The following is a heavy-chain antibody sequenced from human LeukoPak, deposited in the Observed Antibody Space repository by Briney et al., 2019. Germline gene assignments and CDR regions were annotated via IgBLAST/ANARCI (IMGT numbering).Heavy chain of an antibody. D-gene: IGHD1-26*01. CDR1: GFTFSSYS. J-gene: IGHJ5*02. CDR3: AEEVRSTPNGDLVGP. Sequence: PGGSLRLSCAASGFTFSSYSMNWVRQAPGKGLEWVSSISSSSSYIYYADSVKGRFTISRDNAKNSLYLQMNSLRAEDTAVYYCAEEVRSTPNGDLVGPLGQGTL. V-gene: IGHV3-21*01. CDR2: ISSSSSYI.